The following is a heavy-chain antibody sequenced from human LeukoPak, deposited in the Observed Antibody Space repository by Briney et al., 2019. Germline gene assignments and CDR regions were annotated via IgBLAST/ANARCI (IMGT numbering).Heavy chain of an antibody. CDR2: ISSSGSTI. CDR3: ARGTVAGRGSDWYFDL. CDR1: GFTFSDYY. J-gene: IGHJ2*01. D-gene: IGHD6-19*01. Sequence: GGSLRLSCAASGFTFSDYYMSWIRQAPGKGLEWVSYISSSGSTIYYADSVKGRFTISRDNAKNSLYLQMNSLRAEDTAVYYCARGTVAGRGSDWYFDLWGRGTLVTVSS. V-gene: IGHV3-11*01.